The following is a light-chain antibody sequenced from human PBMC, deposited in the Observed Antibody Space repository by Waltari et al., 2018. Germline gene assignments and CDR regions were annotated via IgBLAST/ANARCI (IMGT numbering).Light chain of an antibody. J-gene: IGLJ3*02. Sequence: SYELTQSPSVSVSPGQTATITCSGDALPTKYAYWYQQKSGQAPVLVIYKDTKRPSGIPEKFSGSSTGTMATLTISGAQVEDEGDYYCYSAEISGKLWAFGGGTKLTVL. CDR1: ALPTKY. V-gene: IGLV3-10*01. CDR2: KDT. CDR3: YSAEISGKLWA.